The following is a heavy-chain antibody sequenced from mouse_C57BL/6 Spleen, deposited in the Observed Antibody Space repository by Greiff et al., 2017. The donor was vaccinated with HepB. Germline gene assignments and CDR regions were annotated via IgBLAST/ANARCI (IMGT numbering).Heavy chain of an antibody. CDR3: ARNDGSYWYFDV. Sequence: VQLQQSGPELVKPGASVKIPCKASGYTFTDYNMDWVKQSHGKSLEWIGDINPNNGGTIYNQKFKGKATLTVDKSSCTAYMELRSLTSEDTAVYYCARNDGSYWYFDVWGTGTTVTVSS. J-gene: IGHJ1*03. D-gene: IGHD2-3*01. V-gene: IGHV1-18*01. CDR2: INPNNGGT. CDR1: GYTFTDYN.